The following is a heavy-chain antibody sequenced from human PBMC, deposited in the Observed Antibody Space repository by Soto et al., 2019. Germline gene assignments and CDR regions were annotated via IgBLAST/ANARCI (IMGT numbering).Heavy chain of an antibody. V-gene: IGHV4-34*01. D-gene: IGHD3-3*01. J-gene: IGHJ6*02. CDR3: ARVDLPGITIFGVVEPDYYYGMDV. Sequence: SETLSLTCAVYGGSFSGYYWSWIRQPPGKGLEWIGEINHSGSTNYNPSLKSRVTISVDTSKNQFSLKLSSVAAADTAVYYCARVDLPGITIFGVVEPDYYYGMDVWGQGTTVTVSS. CDR1: GGSFSGYY. CDR2: INHSGST.